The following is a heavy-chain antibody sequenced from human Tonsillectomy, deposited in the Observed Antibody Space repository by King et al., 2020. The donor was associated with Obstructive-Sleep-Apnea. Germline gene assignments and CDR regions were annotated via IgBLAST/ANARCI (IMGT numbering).Heavy chain of an antibody. D-gene: IGHD6-19*01. CDR2: IYPGDSDT. J-gene: IGHJ4*02. Sequence: QLVQSGAEVKKPGESLKISCKGSGYNFTIYWIDWVRQMPGKGLEWMGIIYPGDSDTRYSPSFQGQVTISADKSLSTAYLQWSTLKASDTAMYYCARQYRSSGWGSYFDYWGQGTLVTVSS. CDR3: ARQYRSSGWGSYFDY. V-gene: IGHV5-51*01. CDR1: GYNFTIYW.